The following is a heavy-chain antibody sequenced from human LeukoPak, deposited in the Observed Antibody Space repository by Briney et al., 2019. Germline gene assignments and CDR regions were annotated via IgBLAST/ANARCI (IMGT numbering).Heavy chain of an antibody. D-gene: IGHD3-10*01. CDR1: GFTVSSNY. Sequence: GGSLRLSCAASGFTVSSNYMSWVRQAPGKGLEWVSGISWNSGSIGYADSVKGRFTISRDNAKNSLYLQMNSLRAEDTALYYCAKGLWFGEFTNWFDPWGQGTLVTVSS. J-gene: IGHJ5*02. V-gene: IGHV3-9*01. CDR3: AKGLWFGEFTNWFDP. CDR2: ISWNSGSI.